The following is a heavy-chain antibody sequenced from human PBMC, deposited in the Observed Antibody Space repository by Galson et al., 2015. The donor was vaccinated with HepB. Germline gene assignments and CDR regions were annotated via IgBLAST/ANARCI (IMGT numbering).Heavy chain of an antibody. CDR1: GYTFTSYD. V-gene: IGHV1-8*01. J-gene: IGHJ6*03. Sequence: CKASGYTFTSYDINWVRQATGQGLEWMGWMNPNSGNTGYAQKFQGRVTMTRNTSISTAYMELSSLRSEDTAVYYCAREGREGVNFGVVIKVDYYYMDVWGKGTTVTVSS. D-gene: IGHD3-3*01. CDR2: MNPNSGNT. CDR3: AREGREGVNFGVVIKVDYYYMDV.